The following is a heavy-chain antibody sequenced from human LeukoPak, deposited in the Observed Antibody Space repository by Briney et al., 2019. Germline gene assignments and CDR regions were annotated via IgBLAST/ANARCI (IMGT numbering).Heavy chain of an antibody. J-gene: IGHJ3*01. Sequence: PGGSLRLSCAASGFTFSSYAMTWVRQAPGKGLEWVANMKQDGSEKYYVDSVKGRFTISRDNAKDSLYLQMNSLRAEDTAVYYCARDAMTTGGAFDFWGQGTMVTVSS. CDR1: GFTFSSYA. D-gene: IGHD4-17*01. V-gene: IGHV3-7*01. CDR3: ARDAMTTGGAFDF. CDR2: MKQDGSEK.